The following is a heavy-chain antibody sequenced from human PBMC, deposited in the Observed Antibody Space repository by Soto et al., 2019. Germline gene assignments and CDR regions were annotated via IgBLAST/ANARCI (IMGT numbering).Heavy chain of an antibody. CDR2: IYHSGST. J-gene: IGHJ4*02. CDR3: ARAGDCSGGSCYSGIDY. Sequence: SETLSLTCAVSGGSISSGGYSWSWIRQPPGKGLEWIGYIYHSGSTYYNPSLKSRVTISVDRSKNQFSLKLSSVTAADTAVYYCARAGDCSGGSCYSGIDYWGQGTLVTVSS. V-gene: IGHV4-30-2*01. D-gene: IGHD2-15*01. CDR1: GGSISSGGYS.